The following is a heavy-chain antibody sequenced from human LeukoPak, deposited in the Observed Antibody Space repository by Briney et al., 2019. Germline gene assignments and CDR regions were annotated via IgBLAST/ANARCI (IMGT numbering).Heavy chain of an antibody. CDR2: ISSNGGST. V-gene: IGHV3-64D*06. CDR1: GFTFRIYA. J-gene: IGHJ4*02. CDR3: VRGATVNDVDY. Sequence: GGSLRLPCSASGFTFRIYAMHWVRQAPGKGLEYVSAISSNGGSTYYADSVKGRFTISRDNSKNTLYLQMSSLRAEDTAVYYCVRGATVNDVDYWGQGTLVTVSS. D-gene: IGHD4-17*01.